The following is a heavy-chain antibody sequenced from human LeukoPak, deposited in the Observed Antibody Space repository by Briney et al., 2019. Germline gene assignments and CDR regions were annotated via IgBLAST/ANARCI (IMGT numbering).Heavy chain of an antibody. CDR2: ISSGSSYI. Sequence: GGSLRLSCAASGFTFSSYSMNWVRQAPGKGLEWVSSISSGSSYIYYADSVKGRFTISRDNAKNSLYLQMNSLRAEDTAVYYCARDMGYCSGGSCYAYFDYWGQGTLVTVSS. D-gene: IGHD2-15*01. CDR1: GFTFSSYS. J-gene: IGHJ4*02. CDR3: ARDMGYCSGGSCYAYFDY. V-gene: IGHV3-21*01.